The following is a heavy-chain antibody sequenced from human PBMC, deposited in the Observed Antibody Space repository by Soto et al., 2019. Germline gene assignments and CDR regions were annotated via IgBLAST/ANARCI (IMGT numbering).Heavy chain of an antibody. CDR3: AGGDYYHSSGYYFYYYTMDV. CDR2: VYYGGST. CDR1: GGSISSSSYY. V-gene: IGHV4-39*01. Sequence: PSETLSLTXTVXGGSISSSSYYWGWIRQPPGKGLEWIGNVYYGGSTYYNPSLKSRVTISVETSKSQFSLKLSSVTAADTAVYYCAGGDYYHSSGYYFYYYTMDVWGQGTTVTVSS. D-gene: IGHD3-22*01. J-gene: IGHJ6*02.